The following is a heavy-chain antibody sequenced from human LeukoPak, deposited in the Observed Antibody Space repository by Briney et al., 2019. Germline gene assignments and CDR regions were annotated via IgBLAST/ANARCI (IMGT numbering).Heavy chain of an antibody. V-gene: IGHV3-30*18. J-gene: IGHJ4*02. CDR2: ISYDGSNK. Sequence: GGSLRLSCAASGFTFSSYGMHWVRQAPGKGLEWVAVISYDGSNKYYADSVKGRFTISRDNSKNTLYLQMNSLRVEDTAVYYCAKDANYGGNSILFDYWGQGTLVTVSS. CDR1: GFTFSSYG. CDR3: AKDANYGGNSILFDY. D-gene: IGHD4-23*01.